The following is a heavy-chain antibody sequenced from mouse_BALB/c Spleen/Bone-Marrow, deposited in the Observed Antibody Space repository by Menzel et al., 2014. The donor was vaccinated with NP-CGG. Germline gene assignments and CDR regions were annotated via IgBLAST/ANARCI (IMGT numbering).Heavy chain of an antibody. CDR3: NEGYGNYGY. Sequence: EVQLQQSGAELVRSGASVKLSCTASGFNIKDYYMHWVKQRPEQCLEWIGWVDPENGDTEYAPKFQGKATMTADTSSNTAYLQLSSLTSEDTAVYYCNEGYGNYGYWGQGTTLTVSS. CDR1: GFNIKDYY. V-gene: IGHV14-4*02. CDR2: VDPENGDT. J-gene: IGHJ2*01. D-gene: IGHD2-10*02.